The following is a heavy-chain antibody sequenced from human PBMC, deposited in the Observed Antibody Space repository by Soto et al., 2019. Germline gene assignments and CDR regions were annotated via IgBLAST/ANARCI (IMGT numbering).Heavy chain of an antibody. Sequence: ASVKVSCKASGYTFTGYYMHWVRQAPGQGLEWMGWINPNSGGTNYAQKFQGWVTMTRDTSISTAYMELSRLRSDDTAVYHCARALRAVDELDYWGQGNLVTVSS. CDR1: GYTFTGYY. CDR2: INPNSGGT. D-gene: IGHD6-19*01. CDR3: ARALRAVDELDY. V-gene: IGHV1-2*04. J-gene: IGHJ4*02.